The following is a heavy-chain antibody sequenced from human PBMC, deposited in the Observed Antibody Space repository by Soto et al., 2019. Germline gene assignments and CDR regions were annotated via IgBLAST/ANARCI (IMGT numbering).Heavy chain of an antibody. CDR2: ISYVGSSK. Sequence: QVQLVESGGGVVQPGRSLRLSCAASGFIFSSYGMHWVRQAPGKGLEWVAVISYVGSSKYYADSVKGRFTISRDNSDNILHLQMNSLRAEDTAMYYYAKGGEYLLLRIYFEYGGQGTPVTVSS. V-gene: IGHV3-30*18. CDR1: GFIFSSYG. CDR3: AKGGEYLLLRIYFEY. J-gene: IGHJ4*02. D-gene: IGHD2-2*01.